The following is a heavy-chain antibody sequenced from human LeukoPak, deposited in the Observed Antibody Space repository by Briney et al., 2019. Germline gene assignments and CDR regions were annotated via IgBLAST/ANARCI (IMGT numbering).Heavy chain of an antibody. CDR1: GYTFTGYY. CDR3: ARPVVIFGVVFDAFDI. V-gene: IGHV1-2*02. J-gene: IGHJ3*02. D-gene: IGHD3-3*01. Sequence: ASVKVSCKASGYTFTGYYMYWVRQAAGQGLEWMGWINPNSGGTNYAQKFQGRVTMARDTSISTAYMELSRLRSDDTAVYYCARPVVIFGVVFDAFDIWGQGTMVTVSS. CDR2: INPNSGGT.